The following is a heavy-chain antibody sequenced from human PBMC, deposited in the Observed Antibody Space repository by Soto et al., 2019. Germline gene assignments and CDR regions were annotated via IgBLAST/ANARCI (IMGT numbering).Heavy chain of an antibody. CDR3: ARDGRGHYDFWSGYYIDY. D-gene: IGHD3-3*01. CDR2: IWYDGSNK. Sequence: PGGSLRLSCAASGFTFSSYGMHWVRQAPGKGLEWVAVIWYDGSNKYYADSVKGRFTISRDNSKNTLYLQMNSLRAEDTAVYYCARDGRGHYDFWSGYYIDYWGQGTLVTVSS. CDR1: GFTFSSYG. V-gene: IGHV3-33*01. J-gene: IGHJ4*02.